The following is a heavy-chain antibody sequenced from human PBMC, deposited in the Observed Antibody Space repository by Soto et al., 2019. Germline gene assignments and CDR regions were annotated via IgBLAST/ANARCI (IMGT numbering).Heavy chain of an antibody. J-gene: IGHJ4*02. CDR1: GFTFSNVW. CDR3: TPLALKDTSGWYEFSD. Sequence: EVQLVESGGGLVKPGGSLRLSCAASGFTFSNVWMNWFRQAPGKGLEWVGRIKSKTDGGTTDYAAPVKGRFTISRDDSKNTLYLQMNSLKNEDTAVYYCTPLALKDTSGWYEFSDWGQGTLVTVSS. CDR2: IKSKTDGGTT. V-gene: IGHV3-15*07. D-gene: IGHD6-19*01.